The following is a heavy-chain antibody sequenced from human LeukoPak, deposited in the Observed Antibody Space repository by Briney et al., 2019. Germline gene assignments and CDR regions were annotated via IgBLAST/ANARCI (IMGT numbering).Heavy chain of an antibody. CDR1: GDSVSSNSAA. CDR2: TYYRSKWYN. V-gene: IGHV6-1*01. CDR3: ARDYYDSSGYYVVAHFDY. J-gene: IGHJ4*02. D-gene: IGHD3-22*01. Sequence: SQTLSLTCAISGDSVSSNSAAWNWIRQSPSRGLEWLGRTYYRSKWYNDYAVSVKSRITINPDTSKNQFFLQLNSVTPEDTSVYYCARDYYDSSGYYVVAHFDYWGQGTLVTVSS.